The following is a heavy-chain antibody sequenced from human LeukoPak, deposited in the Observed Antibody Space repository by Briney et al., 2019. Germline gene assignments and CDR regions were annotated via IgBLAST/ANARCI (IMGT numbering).Heavy chain of an antibody. V-gene: IGHV3-7*01. D-gene: IGHD5/OR15-5a*01. Sequence: GGSLRLSCAAFGFNFYNFWMTWVRQAPGKGLEWVANIKQNGMDTYYVDSVKGRFTISRDNTKNLLDLQMSSLRVEDTGVYYCARDSGSVSSGLFDRWGQGTLVTVSS. CDR2: IKQNGMDT. J-gene: IGHJ4*02. CDR1: GFNFYNFW. CDR3: ARDSGSVSSGLFDR.